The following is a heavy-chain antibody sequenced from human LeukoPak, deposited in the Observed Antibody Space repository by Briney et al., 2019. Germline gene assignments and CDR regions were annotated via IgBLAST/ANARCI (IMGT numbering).Heavy chain of an antibody. CDR3: ARSTGLYCSGGSCNDAFDI. CDR1: GGSISSYY. CDR2: IYYSGST. Sequence: PSETLSLTCTFSGGSISSYYWSWIRQPPGKGLEWIGYIYYSGSTNYNPSLKSRVTISVDTSKNQFSLKLSSVTAADTAVYYCARSTGLYCSGGSCNDAFDIWGQGTMVTVSS. J-gene: IGHJ3*02. V-gene: IGHV4-59*01. D-gene: IGHD2-15*01.